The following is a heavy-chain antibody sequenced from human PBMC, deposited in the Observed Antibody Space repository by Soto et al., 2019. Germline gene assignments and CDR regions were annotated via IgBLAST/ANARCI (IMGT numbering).Heavy chain of an antibody. CDR3: ARLTIFGVVPASYYYDYGMDV. CDR1: GGSISSSSYY. J-gene: IGHJ6*02. Sequence: PSETLSLTCTVSGGSISSSSYYCGWIRQPPGKGLEWIGSIYYSGSTYYNPSLKSRVTISVDTSKNQFSLKLSSVTAADTAVYYCARLTIFGVVPASYYYDYGMDVWGQGTTVTISS. V-gene: IGHV4-39*01. CDR2: IYYSGST. D-gene: IGHD3-3*01.